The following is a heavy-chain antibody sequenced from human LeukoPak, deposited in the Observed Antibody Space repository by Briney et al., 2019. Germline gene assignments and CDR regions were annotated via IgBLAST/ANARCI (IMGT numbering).Heavy chain of an antibody. D-gene: IGHD5-24*01. CDR2: VYYGKST. CDR1: GASVSTSKFY. CDR3: ARLAGLGRWLQFTH. V-gene: IGHV4-39*02. Sequence: SETLSLTCNVSGASVSTSKFYWGWIRQPPGKGLEWIGTVYYGKSTYYKPSLKSRVTTSFDTAKNHFSLTPASVTAADTAVYFCARLAGLGRWLQFTHWGQGILVTVSS. J-gene: IGHJ1*01.